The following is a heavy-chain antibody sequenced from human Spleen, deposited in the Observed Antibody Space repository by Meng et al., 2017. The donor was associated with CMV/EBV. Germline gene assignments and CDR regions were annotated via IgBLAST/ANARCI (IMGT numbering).Heavy chain of an antibody. J-gene: IGHJ4*02. Sequence: ASGFTFTSYAMSWVRQAPGKGLEWVSGISGSGGSTYYADSVKGRFTISRDNSKNTLYLQTNSLRVEDTAVYYCAKSWQLGVLSGDYWGQGTLVTVSS. V-gene: IGHV3-23*01. CDR1: GFTFTSYA. CDR2: ISGSGGST. CDR3: AKSWQLGVLSGDY. D-gene: IGHD6-6*01.